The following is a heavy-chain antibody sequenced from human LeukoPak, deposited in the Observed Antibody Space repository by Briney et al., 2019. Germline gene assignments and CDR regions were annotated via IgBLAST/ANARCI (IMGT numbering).Heavy chain of an antibody. V-gene: IGHV1-18*01. J-gene: IGHJ5*02. CDR2: ISAYNGNT. D-gene: IGHD3-3*01. CDR1: GYTFTSYG. CDR3: ARGNSPVLRFLEWLPHQDWFDP. Sequence: GASVKVSCKASGYTFTSYGISWVRQAPGQGLERMGWISAYNGNTNYAQKLQGRVTMTTDTPTSTAYMELRSLRSDDTAVYYCARGNSPVLRFLEWLPHQDWFDPWGQGTLVTVSS.